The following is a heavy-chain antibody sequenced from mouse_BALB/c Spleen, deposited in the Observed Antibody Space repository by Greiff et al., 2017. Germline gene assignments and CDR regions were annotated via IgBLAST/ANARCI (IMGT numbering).Heavy chain of an antibody. V-gene: IGHV5-6-5*01. J-gene: IGHJ2*01. D-gene: IGHD2-1*01. CDR2: ISSGGST. CDR1: GFTFSSYA. Sequence: EVKLVESGGGLVKPGGSLKLSCAASGFTFSSYAMSWVRQTPEKRLEWVASISSGGSTYYPDSVKGRFTISRDNARNILYLQMSSLRSEDTAMYYCARVWYTDLDYWGQGTTLTVSS. CDR3: ARVWYTDLDY.